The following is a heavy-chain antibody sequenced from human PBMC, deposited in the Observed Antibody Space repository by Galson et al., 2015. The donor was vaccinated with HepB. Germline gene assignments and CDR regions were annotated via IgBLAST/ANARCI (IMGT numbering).Heavy chain of an antibody. Sequence: SVKVSCKASGYTFTSYAIHWVRQAPGQRLEWMGWINTGNGITKYSQQFQGRVTISRDTSASTAYMELSSLRSEDTAVYYCAGDYYYDASGLGSWGQGTLVAVSP. CDR3: AGDYYYDASGLGS. V-gene: IGHV1-3*04. D-gene: IGHD3-22*01. J-gene: IGHJ4*02. CDR2: INTGNGIT. CDR1: GYTFTSYA.